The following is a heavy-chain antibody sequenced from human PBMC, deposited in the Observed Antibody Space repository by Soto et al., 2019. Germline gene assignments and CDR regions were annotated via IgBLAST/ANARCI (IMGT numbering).Heavy chain of an antibody. CDR1: GLTFTKYG. CDR3: ARDWWHGDYCGGGGGCVGDY. J-gene: IGHJ4*02. V-gene: IGHV3-33*01. Sequence: QVQLVESGGGVVQPGTSLRLSCATSGLTFTKYGFHWVRQSPGKGLEWVAFIWHDGSQKYYADSVKGRFTISRESSKDTVFLEMNSLRDEDTAVYYCARDWWHGDYCGGGGGCVGDYWGQGTMVTVSS. CDR2: IWHDGSQK. D-gene: IGHD2-21*01.